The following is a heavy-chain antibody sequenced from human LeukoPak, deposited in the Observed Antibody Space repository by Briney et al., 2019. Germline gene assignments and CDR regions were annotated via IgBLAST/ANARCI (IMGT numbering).Heavy chain of an antibody. CDR1: GYRFTGCY. CDR2: INPNSGVT. D-gene: IGHD3-16*02. J-gene: IGHJ4*02. Sequence: ASVKVSCKASGYRFTGCYMHWVRQAPGQGLEWMGWINPNSGVTNYAQNFQGRVSMTRDTSISTAYMELSRLKSDDTAVYYCARQQEVSGYFDYWGKGTLVSVSS. CDR3: ARQQEVSGYFDY. V-gene: IGHV1-2*02.